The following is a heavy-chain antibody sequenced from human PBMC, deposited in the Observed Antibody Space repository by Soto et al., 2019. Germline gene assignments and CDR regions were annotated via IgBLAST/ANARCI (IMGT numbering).Heavy chain of an antibody. D-gene: IGHD3-9*01. CDR3: ARALLRYFDWYNWFDP. Sequence: SVKVSCKASGGTFSSYAISWVRQAPGQGLEWMGGIIPIFGTANYAQKFQGRVTITADESTSTAYMELSSLRSEDTAVYYCARALLRYFDWYNWFDPWGQGTLVTVSS. J-gene: IGHJ5*02. CDR1: GGTFSSYA. V-gene: IGHV1-69*13. CDR2: IIPIFGTA.